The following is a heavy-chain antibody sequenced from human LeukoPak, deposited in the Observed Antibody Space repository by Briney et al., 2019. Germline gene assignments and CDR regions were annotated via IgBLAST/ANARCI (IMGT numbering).Heavy chain of an antibody. CDR3: ATDHAFDI. Sequence: ASVKVSCKASGGTFSSYAISRVRQAPGQGLEWMGRIIPILGIASYALKFQGRVTVTADKSTSTAYMELSSLRSEDTAVYYCATDHAFDIWGQGTMVTVSS. CDR1: GGTFSSYA. CDR2: IIPILGIA. V-gene: IGHV1-69*04. J-gene: IGHJ3*02.